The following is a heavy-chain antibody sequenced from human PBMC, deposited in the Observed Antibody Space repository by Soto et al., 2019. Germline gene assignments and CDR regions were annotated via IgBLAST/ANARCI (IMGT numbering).Heavy chain of an antibody. J-gene: IGHJ4*02. CDR2: IFPSGRS. V-gene: IGHV4-31*03. Sequence: PSETLSLTCSVSGGSITTGICYWSWIRQNAGEGLEWIGNIFPSGRSHFNPSFKSRSQLFVDTSKNQFSLRLDSVTAADTALYRCARTCGGRGYFGSWGRGSLVTVSS. D-gene: IGHD2-21*01. CDR1: GGSITTGICY. CDR3: ARTCGGRGYFGS.